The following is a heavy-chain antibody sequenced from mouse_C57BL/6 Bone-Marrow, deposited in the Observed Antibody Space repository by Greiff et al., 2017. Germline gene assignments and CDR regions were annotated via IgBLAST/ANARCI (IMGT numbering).Heavy chain of an antibody. V-gene: IGHV1-82*01. J-gene: IGHJ3*01. CDR2: IYPGDGDT. CDR1: GYAFSSSW. CDR3: ARDDYGSSP. D-gene: IGHD1-1*01. Sequence: VQLQESGPELVKPGASVKISCKASGYAFSSSWMNWVKQRPGKGLEWIGRIYPGDGDTNYNGKFKGKATLTADKSSSTAYMQLSSLTSEDSAVYFCARDDYGSSPWGQGTLVTVSA.